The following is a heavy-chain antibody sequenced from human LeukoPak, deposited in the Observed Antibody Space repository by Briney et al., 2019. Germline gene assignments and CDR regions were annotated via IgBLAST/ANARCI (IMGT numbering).Heavy chain of an antibody. D-gene: IGHD4-23*01. Sequence: SVKVSCKAPGGTFSSYAISWVRQAPGQGLEWMGGIIPIFGTANYAQKFQGRVTITADESTSTAYMELSSLRSEDTAMYYCARRVTALGPWFDPWGQGTLVIVSS. J-gene: IGHJ5*02. V-gene: IGHV1-69*01. CDR1: GGTFSSYA. CDR2: IIPIFGTA. CDR3: ARRVTALGPWFDP.